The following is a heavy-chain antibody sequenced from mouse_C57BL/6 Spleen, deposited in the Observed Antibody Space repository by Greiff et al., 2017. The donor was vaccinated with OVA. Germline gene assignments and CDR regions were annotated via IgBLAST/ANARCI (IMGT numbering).Heavy chain of an antibody. CDR2: IDPSDSYT. CDR1: GYTFTSYW. CDR3: ASRDWFAY. J-gene: IGHJ3*01. Sequence: QVQLQQPGAELVMPGASVKLSCKASGYTFTSYWMHWVKQRPGQGLEWIGEIDPSDSYTNYNQKFKGKSTLTVDKSSSTAYMQLSSLTSEDSAVYYCASRDWFAYWGQGTLVTVSA. V-gene: IGHV1-69*01.